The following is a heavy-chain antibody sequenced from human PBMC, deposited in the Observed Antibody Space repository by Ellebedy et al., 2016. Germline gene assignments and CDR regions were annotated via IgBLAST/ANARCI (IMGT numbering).Heavy chain of an antibody. Sequence: SETLSLTXIVSGGSINSGAYYWSWIRQPAGKGLEWIGRIYTTGSTIYNPSLKSRVTMSVDTSKNHFSLELTSVTAADTAVYYCASLTIPGGSDFWGQGTLVTVSS. D-gene: IGHD3-3*01. V-gene: IGHV4-61*02. CDR3: ASLTIPGGSDF. J-gene: IGHJ4*02. CDR2: IYTTGST. CDR1: GGSINSGAYY.